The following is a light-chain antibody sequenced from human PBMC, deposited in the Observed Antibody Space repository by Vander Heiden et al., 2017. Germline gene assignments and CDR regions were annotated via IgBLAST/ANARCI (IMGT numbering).Light chain of an antibody. Sequence: DIVMTQSPLSLPVTPGEPASVSCRSSQSLLHSNGYNYLDWYLQKPGQSPQLLIYLGSNRASGVPDRSSGSGSGTDFTLRISRVNVADVGVYYCRQALQTPLTFGGGTKVEIK. CDR1: QSLLHSNGYNY. CDR3: RQALQTPLT. V-gene: IGKV2-28*01. J-gene: IGKJ4*01. CDR2: LGS.